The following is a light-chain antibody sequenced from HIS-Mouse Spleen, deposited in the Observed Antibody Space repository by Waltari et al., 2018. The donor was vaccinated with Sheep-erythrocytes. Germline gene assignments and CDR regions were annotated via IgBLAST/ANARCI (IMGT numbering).Light chain of an antibody. CDR3: QQSYSTPPT. J-gene: IGKJ4*01. V-gene: IGKV1-39*01. CDR2: AAS. CDR1: KSISTY. Sequence: DIQMTQSPSSLSASVGDRVTISCRASKSISTYLNWYQQKPGKASKLLIYAASSLQSGVPSRFSGSGSVTDFTLTISSLQPEDFATYYCQQSYSTPPTFGGGTKVEIK.